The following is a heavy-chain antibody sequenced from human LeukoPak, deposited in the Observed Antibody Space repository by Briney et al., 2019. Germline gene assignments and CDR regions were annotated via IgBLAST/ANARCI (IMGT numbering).Heavy chain of an antibody. CDR3: AKDIAVAGTPSWFDP. Sequence: GGSLRLSCAASGFTFSSYVMSWVRQAPGKGLEWVSAISGSGGSTYYADSVKGRFTISRDNSKNTLYLQMNSLRAEDTAVYYCAKDIAVAGTPSWFDPWGQGTLVTVSS. J-gene: IGHJ5*02. D-gene: IGHD6-19*01. V-gene: IGHV3-23*01. CDR1: GFTFSSYV. CDR2: ISGSGGST.